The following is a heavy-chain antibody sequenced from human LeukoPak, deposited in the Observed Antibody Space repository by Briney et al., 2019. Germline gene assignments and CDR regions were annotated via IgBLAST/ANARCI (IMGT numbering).Heavy chain of an antibody. J-gene: IGHJ4*02. CDR2: ISWNSGSI. D-gene: IGHD6-25*01. Sequence: GGSLRLSCAASGFTFDDYAMHWVWQAPGKGLEWVSGISWNSGSIGYADSVKGRFTISRDNAKNSLYLQMNSLRAEDTALHYCAKAGPNSGPFDYWGQGTLVTVSS. CDR3: AKAGPNSGPFDY. V-gene: IGHV3-9*01. CDR1: GFTFDDYA.